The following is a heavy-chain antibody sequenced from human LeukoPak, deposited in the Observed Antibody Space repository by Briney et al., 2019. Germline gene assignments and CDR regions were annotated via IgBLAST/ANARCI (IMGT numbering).Heavy chain of an antibody. Sequence: GGSLRLSCAASGFTFSSYAMSWVRQAQGKGLEWVSAISGSGGSTYYADSVKGRFTISRDNSKNTLYLQMNSLRAEDTAVYYCATRRAYYDFWSGYSYYFDYWGQGTLVTVSS. V-gene: IGHV3-23*01. CDR2: ISGSGGST. D-gene: IGHD3-3*01. CDR3: ATRRAYYDFWSGYSYYFDY. CDR1: GFTFSSYA. J-gene: IGHJ4*02.